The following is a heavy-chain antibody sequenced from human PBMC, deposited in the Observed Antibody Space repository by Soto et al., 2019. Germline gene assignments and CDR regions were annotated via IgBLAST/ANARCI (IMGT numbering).Heavy chain of an antibody. D-gene: IGHD3-3*01. CDR2: ISGSGGST. CDR3: AKVLQALDYDFWSGYPPNWFDP. V-gene: IGHV3-23*01. CDR1: GFTFSSYA. J-gene: IGHJ5*02. Sequence: GGSLRLSCAASGFTFSSYAMSWVRQAPGKGLEWVSAISGSGGSTYYADSVKGRFTISRDNSKNTLYLQMNSLRAEDTAVYYCAKVLQALDYDFWSGYPPNWFDPWGQGTLVTVSS.